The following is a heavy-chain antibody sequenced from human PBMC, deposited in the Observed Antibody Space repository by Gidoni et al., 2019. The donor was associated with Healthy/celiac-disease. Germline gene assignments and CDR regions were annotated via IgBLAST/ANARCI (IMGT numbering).Heavy chain of an antibody. D-gene: IGHD2-15*01. CDR1: GFTFSSYG. Sequence: QVQLVESGGGVVQPGRSLRLSCAASGFTFSSYGIQWVRQPPGKGLEWVGVIGYDGSNTYYADTVKGRFTISRDNSKNTLYLQMNSLRAEDTAVYYCARESQYCSGGSCYNYYYYGMDVWGQGTTVTVSS. CDR3: ARESQYCSGGSCYNYYYYGMDV. V-gene: IGHV3-33*01. CDR2: IGYDGSNT. J-gene: IGHJ6*02.